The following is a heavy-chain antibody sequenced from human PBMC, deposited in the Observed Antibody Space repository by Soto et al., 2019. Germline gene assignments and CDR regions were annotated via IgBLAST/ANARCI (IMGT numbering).Heavy chain of an antibody. D-gene: IGHD3-22*01. CDR1: GYTFTSYG. Sequence: ASVKVSCKASGYTFTSYGISWVRQAPGQGLEWMGWISAYNGNTNYAQKLQGRVTMTTDTSTSTAYMELRSLRSDDTAVYYCAGPTYYYDSSGYFDAFDFWGQGTLVTASS. CDR2: ISAYNGNT. V-gene: IGHV1-18*01. CDR3: AGPTYYYDSSGYFDAFDF. J-gene: IGHJ3*01.